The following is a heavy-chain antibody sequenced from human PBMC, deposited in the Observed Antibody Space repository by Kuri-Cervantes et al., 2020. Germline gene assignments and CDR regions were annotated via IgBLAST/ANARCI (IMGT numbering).Heavy chain of an antibody. D-gene: IGHD1-26*01. CDR2: IKQDGSEK. CDR3: ARDHIVGATNFDC. J-gene: IGHJ4*02. CDR1: GFTFSSYW. V-gene: IGHV3-7*04. Sequence: GESLKISCVASGFTFSSYWMSWVRQAPGKGLEWVANIKQDGSEKYYVGSLKGRFTISRDNARNSLYLQMNSLRAEDTAVYYCARDHIVGATNFDCWGQGTLVTVSS.